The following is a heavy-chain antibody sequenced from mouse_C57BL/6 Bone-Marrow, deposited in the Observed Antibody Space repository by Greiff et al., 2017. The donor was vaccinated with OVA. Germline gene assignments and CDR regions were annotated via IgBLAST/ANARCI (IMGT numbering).Heavy chain of an antibody. CDR3: ARGGSIY. V-gene: IGHV1-42*01. D-gene: IGHD1-1*01. Sequence: EVQLQQSGPELVKPGASVKISCKASGYSFTGYYMNWVKQSPEKSLEWIGEINPSTGGTTYNQKFKAKATLTVDKSSSTAYMQLKSLTSEDSAVYYCARGGSIYWGQGTTLTVSS. CDR1: GYSFTGYY. J-gene: IGHJ2*01. CDR2: INPSTGGT.